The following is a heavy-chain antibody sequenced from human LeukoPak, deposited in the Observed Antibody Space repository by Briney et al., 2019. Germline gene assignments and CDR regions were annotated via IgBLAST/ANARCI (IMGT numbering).Heavy chain of an antibody. J-gene: IGHJ4*02. V-gene: IGHV3-23*01. CDR2: ISGSGGRT. Sequence: GGSLRLSCAASGFTFSSYAMSWVRQAPGKGLEWVSAISGSGGRTYYADSVKGRFTISRDNSKNTLYLQMNSLRAEDAAEFYCAKDLRSSSFTHYFDFWGQGTLVTVSS. CDR1: GFTFSSYA. CDR3: AKDLRSSSFTHYFDF. D-gene: IGHD6-13*01.